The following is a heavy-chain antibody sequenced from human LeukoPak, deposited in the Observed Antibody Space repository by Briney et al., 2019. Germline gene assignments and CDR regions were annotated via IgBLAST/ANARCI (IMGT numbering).Heavy chain of an antibody. D-gene: IGHD2-2*01. J-gene: IGHJ4*02. Sequence: GRSLRLSCAASGFTFSSYAMHWVRQAPGKGLEWVAVISYDGSNKYYADSVKGRFTISRDNSKNTLYLQMNSLRAEDTAVYYCARDGSFTSAAPDYWGQGALVTVSS. CDR1: GFTFSSYA. CDR2: ISYDGSNK. V-gene: IGHV3-30*04. CDR3: ARDGSFTSAAPDY.